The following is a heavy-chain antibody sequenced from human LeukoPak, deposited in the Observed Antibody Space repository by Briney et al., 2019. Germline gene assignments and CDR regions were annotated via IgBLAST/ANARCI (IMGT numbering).Heavy chain of an antibody. CDR3: ARDGPAQMVDFDY. V-gene: IGHV1-2*02. D-gene: IGHD3-10*01. Sequence: ASVTVSCKASGYTFSGNGWYLYWLRQAPGQGLECMGWIYPNNGATAYAQKFQGRVAMTRDTSITTAYMELSGLRPDDTAVYYCARDGPAQMVDFDYWGQGTLVTVSS. CDR1: GYTFSGNGWY. CDR2: IYPNNGAT. J-gene: IGHJ4*02.